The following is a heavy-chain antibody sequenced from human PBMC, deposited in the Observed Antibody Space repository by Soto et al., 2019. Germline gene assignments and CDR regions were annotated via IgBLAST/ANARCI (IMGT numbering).Heavy chain of an antibody. CDR3: ARWGTTGGLDV. CDR2: TSYDGSDK. Sequence: QVQLVESGGGVVQPGTSLRVSCVGSGFTFRSYVMHWVRQAPGKGLEWVALTSYDGSDKYYDDSGRGRFTISRDNSRNTVDLQMDSLRLEDTALYYCARWGTTGGLDVWGQGTLVSVSS. V-gene: IGHV3-30*19. CDR1: GFTFRSYV. J-gene: IGHJ1*01. D-gene: IGHD3-16*01.